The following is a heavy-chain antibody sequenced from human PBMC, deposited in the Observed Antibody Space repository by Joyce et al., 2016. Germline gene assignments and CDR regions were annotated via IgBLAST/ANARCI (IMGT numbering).Heavy chain of an antibody. CDR3: ATRGA. J-gene: IGHJ6*04. CDR2: IYSGTDST. V-gene: IGHV3-53*01. CDR1: GFTVRSDF. Sequence: VQVVESGGGLIQPGGSLRLSCAVSGFTVRSDFGMWVRQAPGKGLEWVSTIYSGTDSTHYAASVEGRFTISRDNSKNTLSLQMNTLRGEDTARYYCATRGAWGKGTTVTVSS.